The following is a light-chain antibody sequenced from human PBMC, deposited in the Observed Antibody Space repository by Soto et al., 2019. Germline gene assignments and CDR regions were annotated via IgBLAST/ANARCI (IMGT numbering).Light chain of an antibody. J-gene: IGKJ2*01. V-gene: IGKV3-15*01. CDR3: QQYNNWPYT. Sequence: EIVMTQSPATLSVSPGERATLSCRASQSVSSNLAWYQQKPGQAPRILIYGASTRATAIPARFSGSGSGTEFTLTISSLQSEDFAVYYCQQYNNWPYTFGQGTKLEIK. CDR1: QSVSSN. CDR2: GAS.